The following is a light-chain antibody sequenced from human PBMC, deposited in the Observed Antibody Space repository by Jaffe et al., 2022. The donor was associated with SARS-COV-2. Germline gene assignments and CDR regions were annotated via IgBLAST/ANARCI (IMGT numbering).Light chain of an antibody. CDR2: WAS. CDR3: HQFYNIPAS. CDR1: QSVFYSSNNKNN. Sequence: DIVMTQSPDSLAVSLGERATINCKSSQSVFYSSNNKNNLAWYQQKPGQPPKLLIYWASTRESGVPDRFSGSGSGTDFTLTISSLQAEDVAVYYCHQFYNIPASFGGGTKVEIK. V-gene: IGKV4-1*01. J-gene: IGKJ4*01.